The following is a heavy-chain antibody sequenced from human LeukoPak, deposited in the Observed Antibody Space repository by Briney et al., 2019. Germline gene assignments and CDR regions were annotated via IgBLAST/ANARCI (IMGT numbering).Heavy chain of an antibody. CDR3: AKDGRYCSSTSCQTLVDY. J-gene: IGHJ4*02. V-gene: IGHV3-23*01. CDR2: ISGSGGST. CDR1: GFTFSSYA. Sequence: PGGSLRLSCAASGFTFSSYAMSWARQAPGKGLEWVSAISGSGGSTYYADSVKGRFTISRDNSKNTLYLQMNSLRAEDTAVYYCAKDGRYCSSTSCQTLVDYWGQGTLVTVSS. D-gene: IGHD2-2*01.